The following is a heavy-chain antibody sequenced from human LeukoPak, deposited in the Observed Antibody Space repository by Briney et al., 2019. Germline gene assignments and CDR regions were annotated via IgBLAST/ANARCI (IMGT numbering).Heavy chain of an antibody. J-gene: IGHJ4*02. CDR2: ISASGGST. D-gene: IGHD6-19*01. CDR3: AKDFSSGWPGYFDY. Sequence: GRSLRLSCVASGFPFSSYGMHWVRQAPGKGLEWVSAISASGGSTYYADSVKGRFTISRDNSKHTLYLQMNSLRAEDTAVYYCAKDFSSGWPGYFDYWGQGTLVTVSS. CDR1: GFPFSSYG. V-gene: IGHV3-23*01.